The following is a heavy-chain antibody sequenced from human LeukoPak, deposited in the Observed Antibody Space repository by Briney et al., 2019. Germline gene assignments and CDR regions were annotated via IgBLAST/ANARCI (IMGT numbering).Heavy chain of an antibody. CDR1: GHSIGSHY. CDR2: VHYSGST. Sequence: KASETLSLTCTLSGHSIGSHYYNWLRQPPGKGLEWIGLVHYSGSTNYNPSLKSRVSISAHTSKNQFSLNLTSVTAADTAVYYCVIGRGWQPDYWGQGTLVTVSS. CDR3: VIGRGWQPDY. V-gene: IGHV4-59*11. J-gene: IGHJ4*02. D-gene: IGHD3-10*01.